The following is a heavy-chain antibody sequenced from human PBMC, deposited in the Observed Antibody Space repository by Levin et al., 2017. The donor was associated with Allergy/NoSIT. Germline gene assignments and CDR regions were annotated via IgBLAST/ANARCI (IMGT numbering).Heavy chain of an antibody. J-gene: IGHJ3*02. CDR2: LRYSGDTT. V-gene: IGHV3-23*01. Sequence: PAGGSLRLSCAASGFTFRSYTMTWVRQAPGRGLEWVSTLRYSGDTTHYADSVKGRFTISRDGSKDTLFLQMNSLRTEDTAVYYCAKGLSSGSTYRAFDMWGQGTMVTVSS. CDR3: AKGLSSGSTYRAFDM. D-gene: IGHD1-26*01. CDR1: GFTFRSYT.